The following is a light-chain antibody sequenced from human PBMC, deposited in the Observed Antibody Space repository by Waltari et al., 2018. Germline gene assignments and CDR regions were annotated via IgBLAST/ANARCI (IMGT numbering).Light chain of an antibody. Sequence: EIVLTQSPAILSLSPGERATLSCRPSQGVTKYLSWYQLKPGQAPRLLIYDASNRATGIPTRFSGSGSGTDFTLTISSLEPDDFAVYFCHLSSNWRYTFGQGTKLEIK. V-gene: IGKV3-11*01. CDR2: DAS. CDR3: HLSSNWRYT. CDR1: QGVTKY. J-gene: IGKJ2*01.